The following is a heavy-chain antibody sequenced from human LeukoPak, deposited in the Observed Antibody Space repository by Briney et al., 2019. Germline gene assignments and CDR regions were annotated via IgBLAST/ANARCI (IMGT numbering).Heavy chain of an antibody. CDR2: IYGGGST. J-gene: IGHJ4*02. D-gene: IGHD1-14*01. V-gene: IGHV3-53*01. Sequence: GGSLRLSCAATGLSVSSNFMSWVRQAPGKGLEWVSVIYGGGSTYYADSVKGRFTISRDTPKNTLYLQMNSLRAEDTAVYYCARGGGHHHFDYWGQGTLVTVSS. CDR1: GLSVSSNF. CDR3: ARGGGHHHFDY.